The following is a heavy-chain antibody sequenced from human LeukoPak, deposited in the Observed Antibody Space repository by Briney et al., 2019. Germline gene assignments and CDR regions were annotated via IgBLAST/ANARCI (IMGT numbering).Heavy chain of an antibody. CDR3: AGAVSVTAIGGYGMDV. CDR1: GGSISSYY. D-gene: IGHD2-21*02. Sequence: PSETLSLTCTVSGGSISSYYWSWIRQPPGEGLEWIGYIYYSGSTNYNPSLKSRVTISVDTSKNQFSLKLSSVTAADTAVYYCAGAVSVTAIGGYGMDVWGQGTTVTVSS. CDR2: IYYSGST. J-gene: IGHJ6*02. V-gene: IGHV4-59*01.